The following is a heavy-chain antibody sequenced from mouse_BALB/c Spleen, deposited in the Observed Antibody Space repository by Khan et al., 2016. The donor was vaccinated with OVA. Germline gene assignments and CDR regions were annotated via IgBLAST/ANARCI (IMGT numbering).Heavy chain of an antibody. Sequence: QVQLQQSGAELARPGASVKLSCKASGYTFTDYYINRVKQRTGQGLEWIGEISPGSGDTYYNEKFKGKATLTADKSSTTAYMQLISLTSEASAVYFCARRNYFGYTFAYWGQGTLVTVSA. CDR1: GYTFTDYY. J-gene: IGHJ3*01. D-gene: IGHD1-2*01. V-gene: IGHV1-77*01. CDR3: ARRNYFGYTFAY. CDR2: ISPGSGDT.